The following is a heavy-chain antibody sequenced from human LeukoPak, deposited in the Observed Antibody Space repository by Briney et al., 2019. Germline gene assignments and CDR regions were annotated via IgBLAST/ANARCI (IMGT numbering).Heavy chain of an antibody. CDR1: GGSISSYY. V-gene: IGHV4-59*01. CDR3: ARGGTMANYYYYYMDV. J-gene: IGHJ6*03. D-gene: IGHD3-10*01. CDR2: IYYSGST. Sequence: PSETLSLTCTVSGGSISSYYWSWIRQPPGKGLEGIGYIYYSGSTNYNPSLKSRVTISVDTSKNQFSLKLSSVTAADTAVYYCARGGTMANYYYYYMDVWGKGTTVTISS.